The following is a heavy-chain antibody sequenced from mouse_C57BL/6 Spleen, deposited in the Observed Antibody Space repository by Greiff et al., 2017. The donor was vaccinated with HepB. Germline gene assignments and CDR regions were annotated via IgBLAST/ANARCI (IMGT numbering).Heavy chain of an antibody. CDR1: GYAFSSSW. CDR3: ARKGWLLSYWYFDV. D-gene: IGHD2-3*01. Sequence: VQLQQSGPELVKPGASVKISCKASGYAFSSSWMNWVKQRPGKGLEWIGRIYPGDGDTNYNGKFKGKATLTADKSSSTAYMQLSSLTSEDSAVYFCARKGWLLSYWYFDVWGTGTTVTVSS. CDR2: IYPGDGDT. J-gene: IGHJ1*03. V-gene: IGHV1-82*01.